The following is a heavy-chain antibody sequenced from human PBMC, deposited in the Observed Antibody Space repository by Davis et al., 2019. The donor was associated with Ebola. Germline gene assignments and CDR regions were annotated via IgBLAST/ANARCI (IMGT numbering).Heavy chain of an antibody. CDR2: ISYDETVK. Sequence: PSETLSLTCAASGFTFSSFSMFWVRQAPGKGLEWVAIISYDETVKLYADSVKGRFTISRDNSKNTLYLQMNSLKAEDTAVYYCARRTPPDYWGQGTLVTVSS. CDR1: GFTFSSFS. CDR3: ARRTPPDY. J-gene: IGHJ4*02. V-gene: IGHV3-30*04.